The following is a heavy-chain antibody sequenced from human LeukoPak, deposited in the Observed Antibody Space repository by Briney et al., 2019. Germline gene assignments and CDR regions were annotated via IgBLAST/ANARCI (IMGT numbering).Heavy chain of an antibody. Sequence: SETLSLTCAVSGGSISRSGYSWSWIRQPPGKGLEWIGYIYYTGSTYYNPSLKSRLTISLDTSKNQFSLKLSSVTAADTAVYYCARHYLRRYYGSGSYYWFDPWGQGTLVTVSS. D-gene: IGHD3-10*01. V-gene: IGHV4-30-4*07. CDR3: ARHYLRRYYGSGSYYWFDP. CDR1: GGSISRSGYS. J-gene: IGHJ5*02. CDR2: IYYTGST.